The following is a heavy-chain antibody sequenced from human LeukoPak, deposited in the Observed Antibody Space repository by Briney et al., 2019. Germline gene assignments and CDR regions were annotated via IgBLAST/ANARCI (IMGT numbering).Heavy chain of an antibody. CDR1: GFTFSSYA. V-gene: IGHV3-23*01. CDR2: ISGSGGST. J-gene: IGHJ3*02. Sequence: GGSLRLSCAASGFTFSSYAMSWVRQAPGKGLEWVSGISGSGGSTDYADSVKGRFSISRDNSKNTLYLQINSLTGEDTAVYYSAIPRIDAFDIWGQGTMVTVS. D-gene: IGHD2/OR15-2a*01. CDR3: AIPRIDAFDI.